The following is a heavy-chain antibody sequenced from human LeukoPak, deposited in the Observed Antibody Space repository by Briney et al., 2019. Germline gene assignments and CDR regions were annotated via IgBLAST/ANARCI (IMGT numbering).Heavy chain of an antibody. D-gene: IGHD1-26*01. V-gene: IGHV4-4*07. J-gene: IGHJ3*02. CDR3: ARGASGSYFAFDI. CDR2: IYTSGST. Sequence: PSETLSLTCTVPGGSISSYYWSWIRQPAGKGLEWIGRIYTSGSTNYNPSLKSRVTISVDTSKNQLSLKLSSVTAADTAVYYCARGASGSYFAFDIWGQGTMVTVSS. CDR1: GGSISSYY.